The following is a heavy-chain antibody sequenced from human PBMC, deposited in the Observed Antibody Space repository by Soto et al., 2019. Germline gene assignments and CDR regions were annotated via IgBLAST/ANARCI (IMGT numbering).Heavy chain of an antibody. CDR3: ARGLSAARYYYYGMDV. CDR1: GFTFSSYD. CDR2: IGTAGDT. D-gene: IGHD2-2*01. J-gene: IGHJ6*02. V-gene: IGHV3-13*01. Sequence: GGSLRLSCAASGFTFSSYDMHWARQATSKGLEWVSAIGTAGDTYYPGSVKGRFTISRENAKNSLYLHMSSLRAGDTAVYYCARGLSAARYYYYGMDVWGQGTTVTVSS.